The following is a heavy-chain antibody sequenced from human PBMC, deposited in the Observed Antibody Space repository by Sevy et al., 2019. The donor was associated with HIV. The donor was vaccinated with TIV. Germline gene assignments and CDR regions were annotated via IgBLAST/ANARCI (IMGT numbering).Heavy chain of an antibody. CDR3: VRDRITMVRGVILDAFDI. J-gene: IGHJ3*02. D-gene: IGHD3-10*01. V-gene: IGHV4-61*02. CDR1: GGSISSGSYY. CDR2: IYTSGST. Sequence: SETLSLTCTVSGGSISSGSYYWSWIRQPAGKGLEWIRRIYTSGSTNYNPSLKSRVTISVDTSKNQFSLKLSSVTAADTAVYYCVRDRITMVRGVILDAFDIWGQGTMVTVSS.